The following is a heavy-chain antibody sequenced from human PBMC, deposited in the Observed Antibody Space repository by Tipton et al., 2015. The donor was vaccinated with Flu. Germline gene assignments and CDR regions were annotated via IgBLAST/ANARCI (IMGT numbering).Heavy chain of an antibody. J-gene: IGHJ4*02. D-gene: IGHD3-16*02. V-gene: IGHV3-23*01. CDR2: ISGSGSNT. CDR3: ARDRYDYVWGTYRLGGFDY. CDR1: GFTFSSYA. Sequence: SLRLSCAASGFTFSSYAMSWVRQAPGKGLEWVSAISGSGSNTYYADSVKGRFSISRDFSKNTLFLLMNSLRVEDTAVYYCARDRYDYVWGTYRLGGFDYWDQGTLVTVSS.